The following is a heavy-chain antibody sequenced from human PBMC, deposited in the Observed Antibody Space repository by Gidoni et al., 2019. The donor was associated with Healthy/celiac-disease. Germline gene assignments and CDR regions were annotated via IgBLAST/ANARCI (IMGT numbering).Heavy chain of an antibody. D-gene: IGHD3-10*01. V-gene: IGHV3-49*03. Sequence: EVQLVESGGGLVQPGRSLRLSCTASGFTFGDYAMSWFRQAPGKGREWVGFIRSKAYGGTTEYAASVKGRFTISRDDSKSIAYLQMNSLKTEDTAVYYCTRSDIELYYYGSGSYLDYWGQGTLVTVSS. CDR1: GFTFGDYA. J-gene: IGHJ4*02. CDR3: TRSDIELYYYGSGSYLDY. CDR2: IRSKAYGGTT.